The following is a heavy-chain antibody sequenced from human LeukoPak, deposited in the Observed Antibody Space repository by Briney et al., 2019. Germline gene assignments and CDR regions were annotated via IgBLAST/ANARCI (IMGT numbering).Heavy chain of an antibody. D-gene: IGHD3-22*01. CDR3: ASNPDYYYSSAYWNY. V-gene: IGHV4-59*11. J-gene: IGHJ4*02. Sequence: SETLSLTCTVSGGSISSHYWSWIRQPPGKGLEWIGYIYNSGTTSYSPSLESRVTISVDTSKNQFSLKLSSVTAADTAVYFCASNPDYYYSSAYWNYWGQGTLVTVSS. CDR2: IYNSGTT. CDR1: GGSISSHY.